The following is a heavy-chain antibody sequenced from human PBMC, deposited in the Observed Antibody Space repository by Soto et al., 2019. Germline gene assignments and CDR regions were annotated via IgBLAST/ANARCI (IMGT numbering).Heavy chain of an antibody. CDR1: GFAFSRYS. J-gene: IGHJ4*02. V-gene: IGHV3-21*01. CDR2: IRSSSSYI. Sequence: TWGSLRLSCAASGFAFSRYSINFFRHSPFKWLEWVSSIRSSSSYIYYADSVKGRFTISRDNAKNSLYLQMNSLRAEDTAVYYCARGLDYYDSSGYHVYFDYWGQGTLVTVSS. D-gene: IGHD3-22*01. CDR3: ARGLDYYDSSGYHVYFDY.